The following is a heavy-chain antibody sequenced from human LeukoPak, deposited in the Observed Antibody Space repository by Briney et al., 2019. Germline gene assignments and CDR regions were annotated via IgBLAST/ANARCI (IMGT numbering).Heavy chain of an antibody. Sequence: GGSLRLSCAASGFTFSSYEMNWVRQAPGKGLEWVSYISSSGSTIYYADSVKGRFTISRDNAKNSLYLQMNSLRAEDTAVYYCARDCRGRIAVPGLDYWGQGTLDTVSS. CDR1: GFTFSSYE. CDR2: ISSSGSTI. J-gene: IGHJ4*02. V-gene: IGHV3-48*03. D-gene: IGHD6-19*01. CDR3: ARDCRGRIAVPGLDY.